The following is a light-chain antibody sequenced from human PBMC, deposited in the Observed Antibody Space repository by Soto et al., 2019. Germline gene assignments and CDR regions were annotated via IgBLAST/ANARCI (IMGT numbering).Light chain of an antibody. CDR1: SSDVGLYNY. Sequence: QSVLTQPRSVSESPGQSVTISCTGTSSDVGLYNYVSWYQYHPGKAPKLIIFDVSQRPSGVPDRFSGSKSGNTASLTIYGLQAEDEADYYCCSYATNYVVFGGGTKVTVL. CDR3: CSYATNYVV. CDR2: DVS. J-gene: IGLJ2*01. V-gene: IGLV2-11*01.